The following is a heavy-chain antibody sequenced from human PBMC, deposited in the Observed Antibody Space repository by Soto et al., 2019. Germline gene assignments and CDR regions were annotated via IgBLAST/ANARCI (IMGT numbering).Heavy chain of an antibody. CDR1: GGTFSSYT. D-gene: IGHD1-1*01. CDR2: IIPILGIA. V-gene: IGHV1-69*02. CDR3: GGAASIPGGGNVVDY. Sequence: QVQLVQSGAEVKKPGSSVKVSCKASGGTFSSYTISWVRQAPGQGLEWMGRIIPILGIANYAQKFQGRVTITEDKSTRGAYWVLSSQGAEDAAVYYCGGAASIPGGGNVVDYWGQGTLVTVSS. J-gene: IGHJ4*02.